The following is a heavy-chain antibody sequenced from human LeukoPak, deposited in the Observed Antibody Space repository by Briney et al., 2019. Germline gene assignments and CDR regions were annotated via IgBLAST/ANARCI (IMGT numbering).Heavy chain of an antibody. J-gene: IGHJ4*02. D-gene: IGHD5-18*01. Sequence: SETLSLTCTVSGYSISSDYYWGWIRQPPGKGLEWIGSIYHSGSTYYNPSLKSRVTISVDTSKNQFSLKLSSVTAADTAVYYCARGSGYSYGSPPTDYWGQGTLVTVSS. CDR2: IYHSGST. V-gene: IGHV4-38-2*02. CDR1: GYSISSDYY. CDR3: ARGSGYSYGSPPTDY.